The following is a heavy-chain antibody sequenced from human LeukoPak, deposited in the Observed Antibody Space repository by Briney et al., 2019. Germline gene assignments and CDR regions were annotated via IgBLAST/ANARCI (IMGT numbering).Heavy chain of an antibody. V-gene: IGHV4-59*12. CDR1: GGSINSYY. D-gene: IGHD3-16*02. CDR3: ARPFGGVIVQYDAFDI. J-gene: IGHJ3*02. Sequence: SETLSLTCTVSGGSINSYYWTWIRQPPGKGLEWIGSIYYSGSTNYNPSLKSRVTISVDTSKNQFSLKLSSVTAADTAVYYCARPFGGVIVQYDAFDIWGQGTMVTVSS. CDR2: IYYSGST.